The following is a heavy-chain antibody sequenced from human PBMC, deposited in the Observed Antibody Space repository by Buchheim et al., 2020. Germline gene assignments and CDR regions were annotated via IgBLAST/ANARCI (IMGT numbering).Heavy chain of an antibody. CDR3: ARDQNYYDSSGYYRWFDP. V-gene: IGHV3-48*02. D-gene: IGHD3-22*01. CDR1: GFTFSSYS. Sequence: EVQLVESGGGLVQPGGSLRLSCAASGFTFSSYSMNWVRQAPGKGLEWVSYISSSSSTIYYADSVKGRFTISRDNAKNSLYLQMNSLRDEDTAVYYCARDQNYYDSSGYYRWFDPWGQGTL. J-gene: IGHJ5*02. CDR2: ISSSSSTI.